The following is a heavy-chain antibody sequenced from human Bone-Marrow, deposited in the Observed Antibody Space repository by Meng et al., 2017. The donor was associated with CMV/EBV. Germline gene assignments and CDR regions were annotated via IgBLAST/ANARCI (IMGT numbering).Heavy chain of an antibody. D-gene: IGHD3-9*01. CDR1: GGSISSYY. V-gene: IGHV4-59*01. J-gene: IGHJ3*02. Sequence: SETLSLTFTVSGGSISSYYWSWIRQPPGKGLEWIGYIYYSGSTNYNPSLKSRVTISVDTSKNQFSLKLSSVTAADTAVYYCARARTDILTGYYVRAFDIWGQGTMVTVSS. CDR3: ARARTDILTGYYVRAFDI. CDR2: IYYSGST.